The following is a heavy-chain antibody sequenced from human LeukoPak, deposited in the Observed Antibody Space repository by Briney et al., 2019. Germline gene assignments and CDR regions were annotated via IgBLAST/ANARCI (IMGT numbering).Heavy chain of an antibody. CDR1: GGSISSGSYY. CDR2: IYYTGGT. Sequence: SETLSLTCTVSGGSISSGSYYWGWIRQPPGKGLEWIGSIYYTGGTYYNPSLKSRVTISVDTSKNQFSLKLTSVAAADTGVYFCARQYDYWGQGTLVTVSS. J-gene: IGHJ4*02. CDR3: ARQYDY. V-gene: IGHV4-39*01.